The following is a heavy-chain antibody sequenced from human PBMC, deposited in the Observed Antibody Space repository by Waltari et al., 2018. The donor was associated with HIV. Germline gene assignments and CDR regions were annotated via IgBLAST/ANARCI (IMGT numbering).Heavy chain of an antibody. D-gene: IGHD6-19*01. CDR2: INPNSGGT. CDR3: ARGRQWLSLDY. Sequence: QVQLVQSGAEVKKPGASVKVSCKASGYTLTGYYIHWVRQAPGQGLEWMGRINPNSGGTYYAQKFQGRVTMTRDTSISTASMELSRLRSDDTAVYYCARGRQWLSLDYWGQGTLVTVSS. J-gene: IGHJ4*02. V-gene: IGHV1-2*06. CDR1: GYTLTGYY.